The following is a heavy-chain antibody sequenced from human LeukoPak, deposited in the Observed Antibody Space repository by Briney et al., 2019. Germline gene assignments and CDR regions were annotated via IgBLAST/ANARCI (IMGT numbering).Heavy chain of an antibody. D-gene: IGHD3-3*01. Sequence: GGSLRLSCSASGFTFSSYAMHWVRQAPGKGLEYVSAISSNGGSTYYADSVKGRFTISRDNSKNTVYLQMNSLRGEETAVYYCARDYTMFWSGCDYWGQGTLVTVSS. CDR3: ARDYTMFWSGCDY. V-gene: IGHV3-64*04. CDR1: GFTFSSYA. J-gene: IGHJ4*02. CDR2: ISSNGGST.